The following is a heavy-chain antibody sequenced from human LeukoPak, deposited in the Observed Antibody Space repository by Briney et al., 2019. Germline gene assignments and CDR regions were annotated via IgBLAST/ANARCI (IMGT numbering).Heavy chain of an antibody. CDR3: ARDTPAYYYDSSGYFQFDY. CDR1: GYTFTGYY. Sequence: ASVKVSCKASGYTFTGYYMHWVRQAPGQGLEWMGWINPSGGSTSYAQKFQGRVTMTRDTSTSTVYMELSSLRSEDTAVYYCARDTPAYYYDSSGYFQFDYWGQGTLVTVSS. CDR2: INPSGGST. D-gene: IGHD3-22*01. V-gene: IGHV1-46*03. J-gene: IGHJ4*02.